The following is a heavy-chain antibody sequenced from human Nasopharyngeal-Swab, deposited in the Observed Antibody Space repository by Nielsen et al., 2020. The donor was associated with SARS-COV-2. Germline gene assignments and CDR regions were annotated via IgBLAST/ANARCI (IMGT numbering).Heavy chain of an antibody. D-gene: IGHD3-16*01. J-gene: IGHJ6*03. CDR3: AKDHKMDSGGGVGYMDV. Sequence: GESLKISCAASGFTFSSYGMHWVRQAPGKGLEWVAFIRYDGFNQHYADSVKGRFSISRDSFENTLYLQLNSLRADDTAVYYCAKDHKMDSGGGVGYMDVWGKGTTVTVSS. V-gene: IGHV3-30*02. CDR1: GFTFSSYG. CDR2: IRYDGFNQ.